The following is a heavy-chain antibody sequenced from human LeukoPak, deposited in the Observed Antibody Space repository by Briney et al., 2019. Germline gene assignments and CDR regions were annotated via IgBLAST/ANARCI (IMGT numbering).Heavy chain of an antibody. CDR3: ARRMIASLDAFDI. Sequence: HGESLKISCKGSGYNFPNYWIGWVRQMPGKGLEWMGIIYPGDSDTRYSPSFQGQVTISADKSISTAYLQWSSLKASDTAMYYCARRMIASLDAFDIWGQGTMVTVSS. J-gene: IGHJ3*02. CDR1: GYNFPNYW. D-gene: IGHD3-22*01. V-gene: IGHV5-51*01. CDR2: IYPGDSDT.